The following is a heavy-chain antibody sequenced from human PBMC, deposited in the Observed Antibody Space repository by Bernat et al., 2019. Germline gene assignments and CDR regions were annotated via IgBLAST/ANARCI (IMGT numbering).Heavy chain of an antibody. CDR2: SDPSDSYT. Sequence: EVQLVQSGAEVKKPGESLRISCKGSGYSFTSYWISWVRQMPGKGLEWMGRSDPSDSYTNYSPSFQGHVSSSADKSIRTAYLQWDSLKGSDTGMYYCARLDTAMVNDYWGRGAQVTDSS. V-gene: IGHV5-10-1*03. CDR1: GYSFTSYW. CDR3: ARLDTAMVNDY. J-gene: IGHJ4*01. D-gene: IGHD5-18*01.